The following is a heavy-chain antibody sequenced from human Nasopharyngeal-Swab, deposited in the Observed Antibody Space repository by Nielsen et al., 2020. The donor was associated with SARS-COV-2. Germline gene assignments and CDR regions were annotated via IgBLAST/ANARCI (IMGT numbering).Heavy chain of an antibody. D-gene: IGHD2-15*01. CDR3: ARALGYCSGGSCPLWYYGMDV. CDR2: IYYSGST. J-gene: IGHJ6*02. V-gene: IGHV4-31*02. Sequence: WIRQPPGKGLEWIGYIYYSGSTYYNPSLKSRVTISVDTSKNQFSLKLSSVTAADTAVYYCARALGYCSGGSCPLWYYGMDVWGQGTTVTVSS.